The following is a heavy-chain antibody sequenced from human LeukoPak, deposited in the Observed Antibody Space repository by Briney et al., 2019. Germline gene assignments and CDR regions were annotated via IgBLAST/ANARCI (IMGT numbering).Heavy chain of an antibody. J-gene: IGHJ4*02. CDR2: INPNSGGT. Sequence: ASVKVSCKASGYTFTGYYMHWVRQAPGQGLEWMGWINPNSGGTNYAQKFQGRVTMTRDTSISTAYMELSRLRSGDTAVYYCARVNPPPYCSGGSCYFDYWGQGTLVTVSS. D-gene: IGHD2-15*01. CDR1: GYTFTGYY. V-gene: IGHV1-2*02. CDR3: ARVNPPPYCSGGSCYFDY.